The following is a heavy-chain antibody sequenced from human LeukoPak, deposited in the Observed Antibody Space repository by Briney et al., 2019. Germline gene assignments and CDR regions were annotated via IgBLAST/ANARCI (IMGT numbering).Heavy chain of an antibody. V-gene: IGHV3-23*01. CDR2: ISGSGGST. J-gene: IGHJ3*02. CDR1: GFTFSSYA. Sequence: PGGSLRLSCAASGFTFSSYAMSWVRQAPGKGLEWVSAISGSGGSTYYADSVKGRFTISRDNSKNTLYLQMNSLRAEDTAVYYCANSFSGYDAFDIWGQGIMVTVSS. CDR3: ANSFSGYDAFDI. D-gene: IGHD3-22*01.